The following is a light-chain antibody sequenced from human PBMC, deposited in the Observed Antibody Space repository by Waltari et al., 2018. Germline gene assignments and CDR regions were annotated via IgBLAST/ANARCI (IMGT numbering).Light chain of an antibody. CDR2: SNT. J-gene: IGLJ2*01. V-gene: IGLV1-44*01. CDR1: SSNVGSNT. Sequence: QSVLTQPPPASGTPGQRVTISCSGSSSNVGSNTVNWYQQLSGMAPKLLIYSNTQRPSGVPDRFSGSKSGTSASLAISGLQSEEEADYYCAAWDDSLNGVVFGGGTKLTVL. CDR3: AAWDDSLNGVV.